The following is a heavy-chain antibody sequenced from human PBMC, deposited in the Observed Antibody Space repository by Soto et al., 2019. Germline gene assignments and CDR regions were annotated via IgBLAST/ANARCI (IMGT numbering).Heavy chain of an antibody. CDR2: IYYSGST. D-gene: IGHD2-15*01. V-gene: IGHV4-31*03. Sequence: PSETLSLTCTVSGGSISSGGYYWSWIRQHPGKGLEWIGYIYYSGSTYYNPSLKSRVTISVDTSKNPFSLKLSSVTAADRAVYYCARDRNRVDYGMDVWGQGTTVTVSS. J-gene: IGHJ6*02. CDR1: GGSISSGGYY. CDR3: ARDRNRVDYGMDV.